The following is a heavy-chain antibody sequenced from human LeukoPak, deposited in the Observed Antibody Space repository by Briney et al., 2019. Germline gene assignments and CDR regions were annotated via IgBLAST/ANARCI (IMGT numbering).Heavy chain of an antibody. CDR1: GFTFSNHA. CDR2: ISGGGDRI. D-gene: IGHD6-19*01. V-gene: IGHV3-23*01. CDR3: AKNPLLAGTIYFDY. Sequence: PGGSLRLSCAASGFTFSNHAMSWVRQAPGKGLGWVSSISGGGDRINYADSVKGRFTISRDNSRNTPYLQMNNLGAEDTAVYYCAKNPLLAGTIYFDYWGQGTLVTVSS. J-gene: IGHJ4*02.